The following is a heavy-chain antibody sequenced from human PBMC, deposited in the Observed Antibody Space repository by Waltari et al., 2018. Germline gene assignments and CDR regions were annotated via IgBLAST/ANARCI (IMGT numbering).Heavy chain of an antibody. D-gene: IGHD1-7*01. CDR2: IYYSGST. J-gene: IGHJ4*02. V-gene: IGHV4-31*03. CDR1: GGSISSGGYY. CDR3: ARSLGVPGTLGSNYFDY. Sequence: QVQLQESGPGLVKPSQTLSLTCTVSGGSISSGGYYWSWIRQHPGKGLEWIGYIYYSGSTYYNPSLKSRVTISVDTSKNQFSLKLSSVTAADTAVYYCARSLGVPGTLGSNYFDYWGQGTLVTVSS.